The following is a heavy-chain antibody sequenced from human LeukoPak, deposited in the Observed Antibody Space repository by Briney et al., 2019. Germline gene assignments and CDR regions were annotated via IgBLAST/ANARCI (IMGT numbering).Heavy chain of an antibody. J-gene: IGHJ6*02. CDR2: IYYSGST. CDR1: GGSISSYY. V-gene: IGHV4-59*01. CDR3: ARNYGDV. Sequence: PSETLSLTCTVSGGSISSYYWSWIRQPPGKGLEWIGYIYYSGSTNYNPSLKSRVTISVDTSKNQFSLKLSSVTAADTAVYYCARNYGDVWSQGTTVTVSS. D-gene: IGHD3-10*01.